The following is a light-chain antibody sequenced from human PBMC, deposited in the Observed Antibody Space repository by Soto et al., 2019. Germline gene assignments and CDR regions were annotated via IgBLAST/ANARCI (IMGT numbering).Light chain of an antibody. CDR1: QTVGSN. CDR2: GAS. V-gene: IGKV3D-15*01. CDR3: QQYNNWPIT. J-gene: IGKJ5*01. Sequence: ENVLTQTPASLSLSPGERATLSCWASQTVGSNLAWYQQKPGQAPRLLIYGASTRASDTPARFSGSGSVTEFALTISSLQSEDFAVYYCQQYNNWPITFGQGTRLEI.